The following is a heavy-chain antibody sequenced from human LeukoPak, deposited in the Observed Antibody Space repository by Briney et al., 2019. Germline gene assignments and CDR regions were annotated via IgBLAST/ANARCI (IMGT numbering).Heavy chain of an antibody. CDR1: GGSISSGSYY. CDR3: ARCRSLRGADYFDY. Sequence: PSETLSLTCTVSGGSISSGSYYWSWIRQPAGKGLEWIGRIYTSGSTNYNPSLKSRVTISVDTSKNQFSLKLSSVTAADTAAYYCARCRSLRGADYFDYWGQGALVTV. J-gene: IGHJ4*02. D-gene: IGHD1-26*01. V-gene: IGHV4-61*02. CDR2: IYTSGST.